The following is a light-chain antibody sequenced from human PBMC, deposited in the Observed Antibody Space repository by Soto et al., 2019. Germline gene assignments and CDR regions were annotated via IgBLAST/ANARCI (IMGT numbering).Light chain of an antibody. CDR3: SSYTSSSPL. CDR2: EVS. J-gene: IGLJ2*01. CDR1: SSDVGGYNY. V-gene: IGLV2-14*01. Sequence: QSALTQPASVSGSPGQSITISCTRTSSDVGGYNYVSWYQQHPGKAPKLMIYEVSNRPSGVSNRFSGSKSGNTASLTISGLQAEDEADYYCSSYTSSSPLFGGGTKLTVL.